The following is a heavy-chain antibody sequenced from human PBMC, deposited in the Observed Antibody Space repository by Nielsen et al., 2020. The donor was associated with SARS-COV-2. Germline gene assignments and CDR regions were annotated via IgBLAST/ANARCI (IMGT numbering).Heavy chain of an antibody. V-gene: IGHV3-30*03. Sequence: GGSLRLSCAACGFTFRIYGMHWVRQAPGRGLEWVAVITYDGSNKYYAESVKGRFTVSRDNSKNTLFLQMNSLKPEDSAVYYCARDPGYYLGSGTYYYYNMDVWGQGATVTVSS. CDR2: ITYDGSNK. J-gene: IGHJ6*02. CDR1: GFTFRIYG. D-gene: IGHD3-10*01. CDR3: ARDPGYYLGSGTYYYYNMDV.